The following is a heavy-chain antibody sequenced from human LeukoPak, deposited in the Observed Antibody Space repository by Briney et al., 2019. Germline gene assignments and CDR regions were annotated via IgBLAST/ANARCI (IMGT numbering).Heavy chain of an antibody. J-gene: IGHJ1*01. D-gene: IGHD3-16*02. CDR1: GYTFTSYY. V-gene: IGHV1-18*01. CDR3: ARRPITFGGVIDDAEYFQH. CDR2: IISYSDNP. Sequence: ASVKVSCKASGYTFTSYYITWVRQAPGQGLEWMGWIISYSDNPTYARNLQGRVTMTTDTSTSTAYMELRSLRSDNTAVYYCARRPITFGGVIDDAEYFQHWGQGTLVTVSS.